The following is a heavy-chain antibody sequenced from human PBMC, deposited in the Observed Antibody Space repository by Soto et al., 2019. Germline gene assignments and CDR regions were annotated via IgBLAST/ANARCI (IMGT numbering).Heavy chain of an antibody. CDR3: ARDFIVVVPAAMRIYYGMDV. CDR2: ISYDGSNK. J-gene: IGHJ6*02. V-gene: IGHV3-30-3*01. D-gene: IGHD2-2*01. CDR1: GLTFSSYA. Sequence: GGSMRVSCAASGLTFSSYAMHWISQAPGKGLEWVAVISYDGSNKYYADSVKGRFTISRDNSKNTLYLQMNSLRAEDTAVYYCARDFIVVVPAAMRIYYGMDVWGQGTTVTVSS.